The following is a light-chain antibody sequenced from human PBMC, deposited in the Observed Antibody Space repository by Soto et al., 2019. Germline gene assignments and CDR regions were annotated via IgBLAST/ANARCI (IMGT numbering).Light chain of an antibody. CDR3: QQYDNFPQT. J-gene: IGKJ1*01. CDR2: RIY. CDR1: EALGRNY. Sequence: ETLLTHSPGTLSLSPGERATLSCRASEALGRNYLAWYQQKPGQAPRLLIHRIYIRAAGIPDRFTGSASGTDFTLTISRLEPEDFAVYYCQQYDNFPQTFGQGTKVDIK. V-gene: IGKV3-20*01.